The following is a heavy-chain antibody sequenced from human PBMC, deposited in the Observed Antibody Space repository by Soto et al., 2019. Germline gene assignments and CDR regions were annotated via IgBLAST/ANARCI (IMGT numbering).Heavy chain of an antibody. V-gene: IGHV3-23*01. CDR2: ISGSGGST. CDR3: AKDSGGYCTNGVCFHFDY. CDR1: GFTFSSYA. Sequence: EVQLLESGGGLVQPGGSLRLSCAASGFTFSSYAMSWVRQAPGKGLEWVSAISGSGGSTYYADSVKGRFTISRDNSKNTXCLQMNSLRAEDTAVYYCAKDSGGYCTNGVCFHFDYWGQGTLVTVSS. D-gene: IGHD2-8*01. J-gene: IGHJ4*02.